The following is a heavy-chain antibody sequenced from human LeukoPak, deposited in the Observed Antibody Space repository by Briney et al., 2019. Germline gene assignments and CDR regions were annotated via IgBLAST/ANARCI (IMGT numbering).Heavy chain of an antibody. Sequence: TGGSLRLSCAASGFTFSGSAMHWVRQASGKGLEWVGRIGSKANSYATAYAASVKGTFTISRDDSKNTANLQMNSMKPEDTAVYYCTVPFDIWGQGTMVTVSS. CDR3: TVPFDI. V-gene: IGHV3-73*01. CDR1: GFTFSGSA. D-gene: IGHD6-6*01. CDR2: IGSKANSYAT. J-gene: IGHJ3*02.